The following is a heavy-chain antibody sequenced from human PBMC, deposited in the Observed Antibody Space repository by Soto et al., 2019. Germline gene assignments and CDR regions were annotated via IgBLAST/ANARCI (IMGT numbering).Heavy chain of an antibody. CDR1: GYTFTGYY. Sequence: DSVKVSCKASGYTFTGYYIHWVRQAPGQGLEWMGWINPNSGGTNYAQKFQGWVTMTRDTSISTAYMELSRLRSDDTAVYYCARAFYYGSGSYYVQNYYYYGMDVWGQGTTVTVCS. CDR3: ARAFYYGSGSYYVQNYYYYGMDV. J-gene: IGHJ6*02. D-gene: IGHD3-10*01. CDR2: INPNSGGT. V-gene: IGHV1-2*04.